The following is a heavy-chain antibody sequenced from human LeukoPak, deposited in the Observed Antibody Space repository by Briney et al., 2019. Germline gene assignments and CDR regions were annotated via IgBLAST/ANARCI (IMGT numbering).Heavy chain of an antibody. D-gene: IGHD6-13*01. Sequence: SETLSLTCTVSGGSISSGGYYWSWIRQHPGKGLEWIGYIYYSGSTYYNPSLKSRVTISVDRSKNQFSLKLSSVTAADTAVYYCARSDHLIAALDYWGQGTLVTVSS. V-gene: IGHV4-31*03. CDR1: GGSISSGGYY. CDR3: ARSDHLIAALDY. J-gene: IGHJ4*02. CDR2: IYYSGST.